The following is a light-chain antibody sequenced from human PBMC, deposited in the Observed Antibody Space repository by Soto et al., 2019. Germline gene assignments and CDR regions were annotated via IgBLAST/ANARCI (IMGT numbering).Light chain of an antibody. J-gene: IGKJ1*01. CDR2: DAS. Sequence: IQMTQSPSTLSPSVGDRVTITCRASQSISSWLAWYQQKPGKAPKLLIYDASSLQTGVPSRFSGSGSGTEFTLTISSLQPEDFATYYCQKYNSYSWTFGQGTKVDIK. V-gene: IGKV1-5*01. CDR1: QSISSW. CDR3: QKYNSYSWT.